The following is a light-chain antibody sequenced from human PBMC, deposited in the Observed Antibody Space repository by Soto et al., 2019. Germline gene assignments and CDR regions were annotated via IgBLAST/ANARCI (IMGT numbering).Light chain of an antibody. Sequence: QSALTQPVSVSGSPGQSITISCTGTRSDDGGYNYVSWYQQHPGKAPKLMIYEVSTRPSGVSNRFSGSKSGNTASLTISWLQAEDEADYYCSSYTSSSTRVFGGGTKLTVL. CDR2: EVS. CDR1: RSDDGGYNY. J-gene: IGLJ3*02. CDR3: SSYTSSSTRV. V-gene: IGLV2-14*01.